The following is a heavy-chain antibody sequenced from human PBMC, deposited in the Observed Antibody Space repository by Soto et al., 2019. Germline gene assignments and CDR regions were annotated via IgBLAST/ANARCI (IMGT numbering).Heavy chain of an antibody. D-gene: IGHD3-10*01. CDR3: ARSPAMVRGKPRFDY. Sequence: TLSLTCAVYGGSFSGYYWSWIRQPPGKGLEWIGEINHSGSTNYNPSLKSRVTISVDTSKNQFSLKLSSVTAADTAVYYCARSPAMVRGKPRFDYWGQGTLVTVSS. CDR2: INHSGST. V-gene: IGHV4-34*01. J-gene: IGHJ4*02. CDR1: GGSFSGYY.